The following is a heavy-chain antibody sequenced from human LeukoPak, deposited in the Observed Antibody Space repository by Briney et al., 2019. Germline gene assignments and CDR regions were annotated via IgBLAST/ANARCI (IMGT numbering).Heavy chain of an antibody. Sequence: VGCLRLSSAVSGFTFSTYAMSWVPQAPGKGLEWVSGIISSGASTNCADSVKGRFTSFTDNSKNTMYPQKNSLRGEDTAVYYCARVTMVGASSYNWFVPWGQGTLVTVSS. V-gene: IGHV3-23*01. CDR1: GFTFSTYA. CDR3: ARVTMVGASSYNWFVP. CDR2: IISSGAST. D-gene: IGHD1-26*01. J-gene: IGHJ5*02.